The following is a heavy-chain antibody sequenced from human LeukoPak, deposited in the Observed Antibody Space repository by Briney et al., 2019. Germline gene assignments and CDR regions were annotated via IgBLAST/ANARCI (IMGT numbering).Heavy chain of an antibody. CDR1: GFTFSSYS. Sequence: GGSLRLSCAASGFTFSSYSMNWVRQAPGKGLEWVSYISSGSSTIYYADSVKGRFTISRDNAKNSLYLQMNSLRAEDTAVYYCARLNGNPFDYWGQGTLVTVSS. CDR2: ISSGSSTI. CDR3: ARLNGNPFDY. V-gene: IGHV3-48*01. J-gene: IGHJ4*02. D-gene: IGHD1-14*01.